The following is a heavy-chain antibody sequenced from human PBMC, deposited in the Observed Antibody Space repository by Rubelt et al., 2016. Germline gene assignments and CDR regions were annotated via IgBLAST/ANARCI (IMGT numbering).Heavy chain of an antibody. Sequence: QLQLQESGPGLVKPSETLSLTCTVSGGSISSSSYYWGWIRQPPGKGLEWIGSIYYSGSTYYNPSLKSGVTIAVDTSKNQFSLKLSSVTAADTAVYYCARVLGNYDSSGPGAVDYWGQGTLVTVSS. CDR1: GGSISSSSYY. J-gene: IGHJ4*02. V-gene: IGHV4-39*01. CDR2: IYYSGST. D-gene: IGHD3-22*01. CDR3: ARVLGNYDSSGPGAVDY.